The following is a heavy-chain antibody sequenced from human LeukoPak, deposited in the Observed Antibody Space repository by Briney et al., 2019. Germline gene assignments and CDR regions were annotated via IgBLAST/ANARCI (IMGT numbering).Heavy chain of an antibody. V-gene: IGHV4-59*01. CDR3: VRDVTRGGI. Sequence: PSETLSLTCTVSGGSISSYYWNWIRQPPGKGLEWIGYIYYSGSTNYNPSLKSRVTISVDTSKNQFSLRLSSVTAADTAVYYCVRDVTRGGIWGQGTLVTVSS. D-gene: IGHD2-21*02. CDR2: IYYSGST. J-gene: IGHJ4*02. CDR1: GGSISSYY.